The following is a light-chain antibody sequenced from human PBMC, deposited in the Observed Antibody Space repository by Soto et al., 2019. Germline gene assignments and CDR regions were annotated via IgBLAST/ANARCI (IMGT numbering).Light chain of an antibody. CDR3: LQDYTYPWT. Sequence: IQITKSPSSLSASVGDRVTITCLSSQGISNELGWYQQRPGKAPKVLIYGASNLQSGVPSRFSGSASGTDFTLTISSLQPEDFATYYCLQDYTYPWTFGQGTKVDIK. V-gene: IGKV1-6*01. CDR2: GAS. J-gene: IGKJ1*01. CDR1: QGISNE.